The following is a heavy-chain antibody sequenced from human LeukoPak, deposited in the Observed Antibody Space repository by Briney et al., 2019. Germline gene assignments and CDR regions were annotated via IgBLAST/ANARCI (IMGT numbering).Heavy chain of an antibody. CDR3: AREIRNSSSWGVNWFDP. J-gene: IGHJ5*02. Sequence: EASMKVSCKASGYTFTAYYMHWVRQAPGQGLEWMGGIIPIFGTANYTQKFQGRVTITADESTSTAYMELSSLRSEDTAVYYCAREIRNSSSWGVNWFDPWGQGTLVTVSS. V-gene: IGHV1-69*13. D-gene: IGHD6-13*01. CDR2: IIPIFGTA. CDR1: GYTFTAYY.